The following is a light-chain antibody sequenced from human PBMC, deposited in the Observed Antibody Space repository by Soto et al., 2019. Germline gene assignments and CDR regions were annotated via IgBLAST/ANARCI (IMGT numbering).Light chain of an antibody. J-gene: IGLJ2*01. CDR3: QSYDSSLSVV. V-gene: IGLV1-40*01. CDR2: GNS. Sequence: QSVLTQPPSVSGAPGQRVTISCTGSSSNIGAGYDVHWYQQHPGTDPKLLIYGNSNRPSGVPDRFSGSKSGTSASLAITGLQAEDEADYYCQSYDSSLSVVFGGGTKLTVL. CDR1: SSNIGAGYD.